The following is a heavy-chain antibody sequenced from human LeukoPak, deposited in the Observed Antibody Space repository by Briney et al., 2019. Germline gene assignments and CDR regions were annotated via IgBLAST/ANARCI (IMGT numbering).Heavy chain of an antibody. J-gene: IGHJ4*02. CDR1: GFTFSSYS. CDR3: AKSFGPVIAAAGTGAD. Sequence: GGSLRLSCAVSGFTFSSYSMNWVRQAPGKGLEWVSFISTSSSYIHYADSLKGRFTISRDNSKNTLYLQMNSLRAEDTAVYYCAKSFGPVIAAAGTGADWGQGILVTVSS. V-gene: IGHV3-21*04. CDR2: ISTSSSYI. D-gene: IGHD6-13*01.